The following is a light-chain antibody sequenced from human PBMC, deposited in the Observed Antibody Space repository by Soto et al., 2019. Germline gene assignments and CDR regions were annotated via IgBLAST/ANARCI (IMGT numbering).Light chain of an antibody. J-gene: IGKJ2*01. CDR1: QSIASW. CDR2: DAS. V-gene: IGKV1-5*01. Sequence: DIQMTQSPSTLSASAGDRVTISCRASQSIASWLAWYQQKAGKAPNLLIYDASSLESGVPARFSGSGSGTEFTLTISSLQPDDYATYYCQRYDTYPYTFGQGTELEI. CDR3: QRYDTYPYT.